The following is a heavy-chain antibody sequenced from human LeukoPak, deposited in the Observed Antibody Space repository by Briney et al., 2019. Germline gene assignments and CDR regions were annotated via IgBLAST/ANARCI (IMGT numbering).Heavy chain of an antibody. D-gene: IGHD5-18*01. CDR1: GDSVSITSAA. V-gene: IGHV6-1*01. CDR2: TYYRSKWYN. CDR3: ARYSHDVPPS. J-gene: IGHJ5*02. Sequence: SQTLSLTCAISGDSVSITSAAWNWIRQSPSRGLEWLGRTYYRSKWYNDYAVSVKSRIIVNPDISKNQFSLQLTSVTPEDTAVYFCARYSHDVPPSWGQGSQVTVTS.